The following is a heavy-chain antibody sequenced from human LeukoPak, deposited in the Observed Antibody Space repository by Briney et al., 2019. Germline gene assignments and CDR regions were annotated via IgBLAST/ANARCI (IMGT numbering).Heavy chain of an antibody. D-gene: IGHD5-12*01. CDR1: GFTFSSFA. V-gene: IGHV3-30-3*01. CDR2: ISYDGSNK. J-gene: IGHJ4*02. CDR3: ARVGAIVARLPHYDH. Sequence: GGSLRLSCAASGFTFSSFAMHWVRQAPGKGLEWVALISYDGSNKYYADSVKGRFTVSRDNAKNTLYLQMNSLRAEDTAVYYCARVGAIVARLPHYDHWGQGTLVTVSS.